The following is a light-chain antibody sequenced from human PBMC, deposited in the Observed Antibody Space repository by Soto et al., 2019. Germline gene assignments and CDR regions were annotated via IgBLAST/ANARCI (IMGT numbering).Light chain of an antibody. CDR3: ATWDDSLNGPL. V-gene: IGLV1-44*01. CDR1: NSNIGSNR. Sequence: QAVVTQPPSASGTPGQRVTISCSGSNSNIGSNRVNWYQQLPGTAPKLLIYSNNQRPSGVPDRFSGSKSGTSASLAISGLQSEDEADYYCATWDDSLNGPLFGGGTKLTVL. J-gene: IGLJ2*01. CDR2: SNN.